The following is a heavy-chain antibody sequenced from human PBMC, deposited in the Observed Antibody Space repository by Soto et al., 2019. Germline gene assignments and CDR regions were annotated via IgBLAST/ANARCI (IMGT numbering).Heavy chain of an antibody. CDR3: ARGTDDYNGWYFDF. CDR2: LYYSGST. D-gene: IGHD4-4*01. J-gene: IGHJ2*01. CDR1: GGSISSNY. V-gene: IGHV4-59*01. Sequence: SETLSLTCTASGGSISSNYWSWIRQPPGMGLEWIGYLYYSGSTNYNPSLQSRVTISLDTSKNQFSLELTSVTTADTAVYYCARGTDDYNGWYFDFWGRGTLVTVSS.